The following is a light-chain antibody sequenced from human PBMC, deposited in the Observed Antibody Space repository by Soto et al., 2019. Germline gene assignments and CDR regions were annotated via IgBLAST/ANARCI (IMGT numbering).Light chain of an antibody. CDR1: QSVSSSY. Sequence: DIVLTQSPGTLSLSPGERATLSCRASQSVSSSYLAWYQQKPAQAPRLLIYGASSRASGIPGRFSGSGCGTEFFLPISSLQPPDFLVYYCQQYNNWPPWTFGQGTKVDIK. CDR3: QQYNNWPPWT. CDR2: GAS. V-gene: IGKV3-20*01. J-gene: IGKJ1*01.